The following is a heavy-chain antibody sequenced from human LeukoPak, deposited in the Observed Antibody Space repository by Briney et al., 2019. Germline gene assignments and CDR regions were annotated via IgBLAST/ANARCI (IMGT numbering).Heavy chain of an antibody. Sequence: ASVNVSCKASGYTFTSYGISWVRQAPGQGLEWMGWISPYNGNTNYPQKLQGRVTMTTDTSTSTSYMELRSLRSDDTAVYYCARAGRAGLFDYWGQGTLLTVSS. CDR2: ISPYNGNT. CDR1: GYTFTSYG. CDR3: ARAGRAGLFDY. V-gene: IGHV1-18*01. J-gene: IGHJ4*02. D-gene: IGHD6-13*01.